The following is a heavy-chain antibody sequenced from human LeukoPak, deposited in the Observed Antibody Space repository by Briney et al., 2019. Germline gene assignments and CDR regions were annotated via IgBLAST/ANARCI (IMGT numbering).Heavy chain of an antibody. CDR3: ARGLNGYSSSSNWFDP. V-gene: IGHV1-2*06. CDR2: INPNSGGT. D-gene: IGHD6-13*01. CDR1: GYTFTGYY. J-gene: IGHJ5*02. Sequence: ASVKVSCKASGYTFTGYYMHWVRRAPGQGLEWMGRINPNSGGTNYAQKFQGSVTMTRDASISTAYMELSRLRSDDTAVYYCARGLNGYSSSSNWFDPWGQGTLVTVPS.